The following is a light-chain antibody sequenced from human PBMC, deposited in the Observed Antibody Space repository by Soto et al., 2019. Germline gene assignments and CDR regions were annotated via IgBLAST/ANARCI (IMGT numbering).Light chain of an antibody. CDR3: LQDYNYPWT. CDR1: QGIRND. Sequence: AIQMTQSPSSLSASVGDRVTISCRASQGIRNDLGWYQQTPGRAPKLLIYSASILQSGVPSRFSGRGSGTDFTLTIDNVQPEDLATYYCLQDYNYPWTFGQGTKVEIK. J-gene: IGKJ1*01. CDR2: SAS. V-gene: IGKV1-6*01.